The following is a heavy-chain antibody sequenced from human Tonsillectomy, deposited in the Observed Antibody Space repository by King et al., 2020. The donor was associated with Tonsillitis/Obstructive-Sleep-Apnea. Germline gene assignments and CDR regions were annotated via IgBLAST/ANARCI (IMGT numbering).Heavy chain of an antibody. CDR3: ARRVFCGGDCYSLDY. V-gene: IGHV5-51*01. J-gene: IGHJ4*02. CDR2: IYPGDSDT. CDR1: GYSFTSYW. Sequence: QLVQSGAEVKKPGESLKISCKGSGYSFTSYWIGWVGQMPGKSLGVLGIIYPGDSDTISRPSFQGQVTISADKSISTAYLQWSSLKASDTAMYYCARRVFCGGDCYSLDYWGQGTLVTVSS. D-gene: IGHD2-21*01.